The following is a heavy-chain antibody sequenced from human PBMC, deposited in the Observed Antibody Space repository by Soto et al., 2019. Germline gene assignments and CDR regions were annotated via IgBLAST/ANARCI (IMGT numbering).Heavy chain of an antibody. J-gene: IGHJ4*02. V-gene: IGHV3-21*01. D-gene: IGHD3-9*01. CDR1: GFVFSSYS. CDR3: ARERGSDVLTGYWEFDY. Sequence: GGSLRLSCGASGFVFSSYSINWVRQTPGKGLDWVSSISSDSRYIYYADSVKGRFTISRDNGKNSLYLQMDNLRAEDTAVYYCARERGSDVLTGYWEFDYWGPGTLVTVSS. CDR2: ISSDSRYI.